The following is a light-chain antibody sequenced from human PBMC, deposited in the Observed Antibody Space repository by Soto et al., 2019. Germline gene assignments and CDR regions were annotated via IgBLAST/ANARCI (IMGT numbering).Light chain of an antibody. CDR3: QQTYNTPLT. CDR2: AAY. CDR1: QTISSW. J-gene: IGKJ4*01. V-gene: IGKV1-39*01. Sequence: DIQMTQYTSTLSGSVGDRVTITCRASQTISSWLAWYQQKPGIAPKLLIYAAYTLQRGVPSRFSGSGSGTDFTLTISSLQPEDFATYYCQQTYNTPLTFCGGTKVDIK.